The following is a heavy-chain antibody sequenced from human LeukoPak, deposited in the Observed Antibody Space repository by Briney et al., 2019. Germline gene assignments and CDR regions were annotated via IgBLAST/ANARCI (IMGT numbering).Heavy chain of an antibody. D-gene: IGHD6-6*01. V-gene: IGHV1-18*01. Sequence: VASVKVSCKASGYSFTKYGPNWVRQAPGQGLQWMGWISCYNGHTHYAQNFQGRVTMTTDTSTNTAYMELRGLRSDDTAIYYCARREGRSASPFFFDSWGQGTLVTVSS. CDR2: ISCYNGHT. CDR3: ARREGRSASPFFFDS. CDR1: GYSFTKYG. J-gene: IGHJ4*02.